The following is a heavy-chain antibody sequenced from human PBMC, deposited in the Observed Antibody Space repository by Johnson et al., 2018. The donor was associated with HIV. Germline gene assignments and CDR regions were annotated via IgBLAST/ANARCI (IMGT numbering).Heavy chain of an antibody. CDR3: TKELLATIVVFNAFDI. D-gene: IGHD3-22*01. CDR1: GFTFSSYA. J-gene: IGHJ3*02. Sequence: VQLVESGGGVVQPGRSLRLSCAASGFTFSSYAMHWVRQAPGKGLEWVSLISWNGGSTSYADSVEGRFTISRDNSENSLYLQMNSLRSEYTALYYCTKELLATIVVFNAFDIWGQGTMVTVSS. CDR2: ISWNGGST. V-gene: IGHV3-43*02.